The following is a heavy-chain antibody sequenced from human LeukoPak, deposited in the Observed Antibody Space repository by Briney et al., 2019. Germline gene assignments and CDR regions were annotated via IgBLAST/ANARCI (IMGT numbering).Heavy chain of an antibody. V-gene: IGHV1-18*04. CDR1: GYTFTGYY. Sequence: GASVKVSCKASGYTFTGYYMHWVRQAPGQGLEWMGWISAYNGNTNYAQKLQGRVTMTTDTSTSTAYMELRSLRSDDTAVYYCAREWRFGGDPASPWGQGTLVTVSS. CDR3: AREWRFGGDPASP. CDR2: ISAYNGNT. J-gene: IGHJ5*02. D-gene: IGHD2-21*02.